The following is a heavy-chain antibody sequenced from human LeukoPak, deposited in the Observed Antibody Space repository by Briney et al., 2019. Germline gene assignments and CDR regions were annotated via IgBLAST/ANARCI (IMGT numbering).Heavy chain of an antibody. Sequence: ASVKVSCKASGYTFTSYGISWVRQAPGQGLEWMGWINPNSGGTNYAQKFQGRVTMTRDTSISTAYMELSRLRSDDTAVYYCARVSNWFDPWGQGTLVTVSS. J-gene: IGHJ5*02. CDR3: ARVSNWFDP. CDR2: INPNSGGT. CDR1: GYTFTSYG. V-gene: IGHV1-2*02.